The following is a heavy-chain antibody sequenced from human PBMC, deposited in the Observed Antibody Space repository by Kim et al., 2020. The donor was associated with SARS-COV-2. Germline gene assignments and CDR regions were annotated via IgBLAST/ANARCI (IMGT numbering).Heavy chain of an antibody. CDR2: IYYSWST. D-gene: IGHD6-19*01. V-gene: IGHV4-39*01. Sequence: SETLSLTCTVSGGSISSSSYYWGWIRQPPGKGLEWIGSIYYSWSTYYNPSLKSRVTISVDTSKNQFSLKLSSVTAADTAVYYCARQERQWLGLEPNWFDPWGQGTLVTVSS. CDR3: ARQERQWLGLEPNWFDP. CDR1: GGSISSSSYY. J-gene: IGHJ5*02.